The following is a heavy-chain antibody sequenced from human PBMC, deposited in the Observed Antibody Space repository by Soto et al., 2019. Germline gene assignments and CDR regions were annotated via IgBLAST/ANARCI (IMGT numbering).Heavy chain of an antibody. V-gene: IGHV1-46*01. CDR2: INPSGGST. CDR3: ARDRLRITIYGVVILTPNSLDV. CDR1: GYTFTSYY. J-gene: IGHJ6*02. D-gene: IGHD3-3*01. Sequence: GASVKVSCEASGYTFTSYYMHWARQAHGQGLEWMGIINPSGGSTSYAQKFQGRGTMTRDTSTSTVYMELSSLRSEDTAVYYCARDRLRITIYGVVILTPNSLDVWGQGTTVTVSS.